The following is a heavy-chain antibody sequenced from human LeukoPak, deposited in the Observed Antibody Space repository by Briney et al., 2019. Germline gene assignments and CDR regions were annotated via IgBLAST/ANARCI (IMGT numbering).Heavy chain of an antibody. V-gene: IGHV3-23*01. D-gene: IGHD1-20*01. Sequence: GGSLRLSCATSGFTFSAYAFNWVRQAPGKGLEWVSAISGDGSGTYYPDSVKGRFTMSRDNSKNTLFLQMSSLRAEDTAVYYCARITSTAATGDWGQGTLVTVSS. J-gene: IGHJ4*02. CDR3: ARITSTAATGD. CDR1: GFTFSAYA. CDR2: ISGDGSGT.